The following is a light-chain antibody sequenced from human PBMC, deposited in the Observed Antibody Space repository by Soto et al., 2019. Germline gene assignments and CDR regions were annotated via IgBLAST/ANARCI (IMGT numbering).Light chain of an antibody. Sequence: DIQMTQSPSSLSASVGDRVTITCRASQGIREDLAWYQQKPGKAPTRLIYGVSSLQNGVPSRFRDTGSGTEFTLTISSLQPEDFETYYCLQNQTYPLSLGGGTNVDIK. J-gene: IGKJ4*01. CDR2: GVS. CDR3: LQNQTYPLS. V-gene: IGKV1-17*01. CDR1: QGIRED.